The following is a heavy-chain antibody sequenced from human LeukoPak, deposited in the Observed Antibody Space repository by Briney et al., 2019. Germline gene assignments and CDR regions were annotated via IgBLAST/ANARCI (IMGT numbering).Heavy chain of an antibody. J-gene: IGHJ4*02. CDR3: AREGYYGSGSPPSLYFDY. CDR1: GFTLRNYV. D-gene: IGHD3-10*01. Sequence: GGSLGLSCAASGFTLRNYVIHWVRQAPGKGLEWEAVTSSDLNVKLYADSVKGRFTISRDNSRSTLYLQMNSLRPEDTAIYYCAREGYYGSGSPPSLYFDYWGQGTLVTVSS. V-gene: IGHV3-30-3*01. CDR2: TSSDLNVK.